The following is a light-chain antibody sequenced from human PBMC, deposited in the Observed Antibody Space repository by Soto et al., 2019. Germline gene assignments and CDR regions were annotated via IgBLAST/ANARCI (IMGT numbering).Light chain of an antibody. CDR3: CTYEGTYTSFV. CDR1: SSDVGGYNY. Sequence: QSVLTQPRSVSGSPGQSVTISCTGSSSDVGGYNYVSWYQQQPGKAPKLLIYDVTIRTSGVSARFSGSKSGNTASLTISGLQAEDDADYFCCTYEGTYTSFVFGTGTKLTVL. CDR2: DVT. V-gene: IGLV2-11*01. J-gene: IGLJ1*01.